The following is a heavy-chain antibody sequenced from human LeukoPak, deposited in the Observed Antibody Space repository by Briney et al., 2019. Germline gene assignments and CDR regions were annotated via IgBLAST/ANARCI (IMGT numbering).Heavy chain of an antibody. CDR1: GGTFSSYA. D-gene: IGHD6-13*01. Sequence: ASVKVSCKASGGTFSSYAISWVRQAPGQGLEWTGWISAYNGNTNYAQKLQGRVTMTTDTSTSTAHMELRSLRSDDTAVYYCARARSIAAAGPDYWGQGTLVTVSS. CDR2: ISAYNGNT. V-gene: IGHV1-18*01. J-gene: IGHJ4*02. CDR3: ARARSIAAAGPDY.